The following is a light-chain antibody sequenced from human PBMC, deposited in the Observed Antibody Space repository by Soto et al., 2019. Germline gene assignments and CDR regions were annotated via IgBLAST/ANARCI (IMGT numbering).Light chain of an antibody. CDR1: SSDIGAYIY. Sequence: QSALTQPPSASGSPGQSVTISCTGTSSDIGAYIYVSWYQQHPGKAPKLMISEVSRRPSGVPDRFSGSKSGNTASLTVSGLQAEDEADYYCSSFAGSNNFPYVFGTGTKVTVL. CDR2: EVS. V-gene: IGLV2-8*01. J-gene: IGLJ1*01. CDR3: SSFAGSNNFPYV.